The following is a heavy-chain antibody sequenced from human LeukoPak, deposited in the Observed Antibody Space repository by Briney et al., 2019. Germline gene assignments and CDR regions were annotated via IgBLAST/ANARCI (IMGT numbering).Heavy chain of an antibody. D-gene: IGHD4-23*01. Sequence: PSETLSLTCTVSGGSISSYYWSWIRQPPRKGLEWIGYIYYSGSTSYNPSLKSRVTISVDTSKNQFSLKLSSVTAADTAVYYCARVKSAVVTEYYFDYWGQGTLVTVSS. CDR3: ARVKSAVVTEYYFDY. CDR1: GGSISSYY. CDR2: IYYSGST. V-gene: IGHV4-59*01. J-gene: IGHJ4*02.